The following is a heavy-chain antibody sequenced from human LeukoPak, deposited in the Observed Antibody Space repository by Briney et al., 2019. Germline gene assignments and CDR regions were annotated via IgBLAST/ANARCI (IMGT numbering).Heavy chain of an antibody. CDR2: ISGSSANI. CDR1: GFTFDNYN. D-gene: IGHD3-22*01. Sequence: GGSLRLSCGASGFTFDNYNMNWVRQAPGGGLEWVASISGSSANIFHADSVKGRFTISRDNAKQSLYLQMNSLGAKDTAVYYCARDGHYDSSGYSCDFWGQGTLVTVSS. J-gene: IGHJ4*02. CDR3: ARDGHYDSSGYSCDF. V-gene: IGHV3-21*01.